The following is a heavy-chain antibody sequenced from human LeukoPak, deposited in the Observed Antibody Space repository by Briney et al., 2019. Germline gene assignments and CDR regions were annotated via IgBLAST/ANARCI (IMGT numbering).Heavy chain of an antibody. J-gene: IGHJ6*02. CDR1: GFTFSNHW. V-gene: IGHV3-7*01. Sequence: GGSLRLSCAGSGFTFSNHWMSWVRQAPGKGLECVANIKQDGSEEYYVGSVKGRFTISRDNAENSLYLQMNSLRAEDTAVYYCARVRGGTWYGMDVWGQGTTVTVS. CDR3: ARVRGGTWYGMDV. CDR2: IKQDGSEE. D-gene: IGHD3-10*01.